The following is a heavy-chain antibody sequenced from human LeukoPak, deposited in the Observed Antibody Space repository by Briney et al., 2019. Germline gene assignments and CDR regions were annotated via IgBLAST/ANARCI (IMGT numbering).Heavy chain of an antibody. D-gene: IGHD2-15*01. V-gene: IGHV1-2*02. Sequence: ASVKVSCKASGYTFTGYHMHWVRQAPGQGLEWMGWINPNSGDTSYAQNFQGRVTMTSDTSITTAYMELSGLRSDDTSVYYCARRECSGGSCYSAGFDYWGQGTLVTVSS. CDR3: ARRECSGGSCYSAGFDY. J-gene: IGHJ4*02. CDR1: GYTFTGYH. CDR2: INPNSGDT.